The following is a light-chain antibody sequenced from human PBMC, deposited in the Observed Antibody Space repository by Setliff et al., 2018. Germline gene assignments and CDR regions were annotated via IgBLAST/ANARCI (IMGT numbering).Light chain of an antibody. J-gene: IGLJ2*01. CDR1: SSNIGSNS. Sequence: QSALTQPPSASATPGQRVTISCAGSSSNIGSNSVNWYQHLPGAAPRLLMYANTQRPSGVPDRFSGSQSGTSASLAISGLQFDDEADYYCAAWDNSLNAVVIGGGTKSPS. CDR3: AAWDNSLNAVV. CDR2: ANT. V-gene: IGLV1-44*01.